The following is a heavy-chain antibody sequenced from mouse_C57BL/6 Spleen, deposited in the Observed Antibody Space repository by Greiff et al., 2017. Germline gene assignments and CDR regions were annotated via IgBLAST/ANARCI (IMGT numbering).Heavy chain of an antibody. V-gene: IGHV5-9*01. J-gene: IGHJ3*01. CDR3: ARWDGGFAY. Sequence: EVKVVESGGGLVKPGGSLKLSCAASGFTFSSYTMSWVRQTPEKRLEWVATISGGGGNTYYPDSVKGRFTISRDNAKNTLYLQMSSLRSEDTALYYCARWDGGFAYWGQGTLVTVSA. CDR1: GFTFSSYT. D-gene: IGHD4-1*01. CDR2: ISGGGGNT.